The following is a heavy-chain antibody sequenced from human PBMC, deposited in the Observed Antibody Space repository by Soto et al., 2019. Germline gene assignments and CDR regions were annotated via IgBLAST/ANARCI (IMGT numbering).Heavy chain of an antibody. CDR1: GFTFSNAW. D-gene: IGHD3-10*01. CDR2: IKSKPYGGTI. Sequence: EVQLVASGGGLVKPGGSLRLSCAASGFTFSNAWMNWVRQAPGKGLEWVGRIKSKPYGGTIDYAAPVKGRFTISRDDSKNTVYLQMSSLKIEDTAVYYCNTGGYYFDFWGQGTLVTVSS. J-gene: IGHJ4*02. CDR3: NTGGYYFDF. V-gene: IGHV3-15*07.